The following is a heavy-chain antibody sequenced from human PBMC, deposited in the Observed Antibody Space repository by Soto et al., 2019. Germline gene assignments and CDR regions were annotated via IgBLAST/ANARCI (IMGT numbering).Heavy chain of an antibody. CDR3: ARVVGGYYYGMHV. CDR1: GGSISSSNW. D-gene: IGHD2-2*01. Sequence: QVQLQESGPGLVKPSGTLSLTCAVSGGSISSSNWWSWVRQPPGKGLEWIGEIYHSGSTNYNPSLQSRVTRSVTKSQSQCALKLRSVTAADTAVYYCARVVGGYYYGMHVWGQGTTVTVSS. V-gene: IGHV4-4*02. J-gene: IGHJ6*02. CDR2: IYHSGST.